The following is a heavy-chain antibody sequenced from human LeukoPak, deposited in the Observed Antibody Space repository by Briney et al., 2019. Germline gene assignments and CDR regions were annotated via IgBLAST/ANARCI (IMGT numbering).Heavy chain of an antibody. CDR1: GGTFSSHA. CDR3: ARGYCSGGSCHDAFDI. Sequence: SVKVSCKASGGTFSSHAISWVRQAPGQGLEWMGRIIPIFGTANYAQKFQGRVTITTDESTSTAYMELSSLRSEDTAVYYCARGYCSGGSCHDAFDIWGQGTMVTVSS. J-gene: IGHJ3*02. V-gene: IGHV1-69*05. CDR2: IIPIFGTA. D-gene: IGHD2-15*01.